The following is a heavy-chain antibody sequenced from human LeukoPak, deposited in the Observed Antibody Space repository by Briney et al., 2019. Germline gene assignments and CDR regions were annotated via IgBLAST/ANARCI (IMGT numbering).Heavy chain of an antibody. V-gene: IGHV3-48*03. J-gene: IGHJ4*02. CDR1: GFTFSSYE. CDR3: AGWDNRGWQTFEY. D-gene: IGHD6-19*01. Sequence: GGSLRLSCAASGFTFSSYEMNWVRQAPGKGLEWVSYISSSGSTIYYADSVKGRFTISRDNARNSLYLQMNSLRAEDTAVYYCAGWDNRGWQTFEYWGQGTLVTVSS. CDR2: ISSSGSTI.